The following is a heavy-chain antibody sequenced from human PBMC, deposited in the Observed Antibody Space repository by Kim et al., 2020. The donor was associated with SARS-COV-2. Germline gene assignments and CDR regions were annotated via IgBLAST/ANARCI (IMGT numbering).Heavy chain of an antibody. D-gene: IGHD3-9*01. CDR2: TSSSSSYI. Sequence: GGSLRLSCAASGFTFSSYSMNWVRQAPGKGLEWVSSTSSSSSYIYYADSVKGRFTISRDNAKNSLYLQMNSLRAEDTAVYYCARDSPLDILTGYSIYYYYYDMDVWGKGTTVTVSS. CDR1: GFTFSSYS. V-gene: IGHV3-21*01. J-gene: IGHJ6*03. CDR3: ARDSPLDILTGYSIYYYYYDMDV.